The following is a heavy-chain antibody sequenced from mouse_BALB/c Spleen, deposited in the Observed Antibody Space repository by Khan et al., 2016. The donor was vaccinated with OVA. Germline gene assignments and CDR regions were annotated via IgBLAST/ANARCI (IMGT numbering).Heavy chain of an antibody. V-gene: IGHV3-2*02. D-gene: IGHD2-10*02. CDR1: GYSITTDYA. CDR3: ARVYGGDFDY. J-gene: IGHJ2*01. CDR2: ISYSGNT. Sequence: VQLKESGPGLVKPSQSLSLTCTVTGYSITTDYAWNWIRQFPGNKLEWMGFISYSGNTKYNPFLKSRISITRDTSKNQFFLQLKSVTTEDTARYDCARVYGGDFDYWGQGTTLTVSS.